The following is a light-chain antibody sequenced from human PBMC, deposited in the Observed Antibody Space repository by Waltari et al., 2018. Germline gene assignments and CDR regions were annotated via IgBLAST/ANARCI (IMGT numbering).Light chain of an antibody. V-gene: IGKV4-1*01. Sequence: DIVMTKSPESLAVSLGERATINCKSSQSVLYSSNNKKYLAWYKQKPGQPPKLIIYCASTRESGVPDRFSGSGSGTYFTLIISSLQAEDVAVYYCQQYYRTPLTFGGGTKVEIK. CDR1: QSVLYSSNNKKY. J-gene: IGKJ4*01. CDR3: QQYYRTPLT. CDR2: CAS.